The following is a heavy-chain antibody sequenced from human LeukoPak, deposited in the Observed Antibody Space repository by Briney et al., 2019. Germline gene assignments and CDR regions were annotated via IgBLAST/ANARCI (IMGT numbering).Heavy chain of an antibody. V-gene: IGHV3-53*01. D-gene: IGHD2-15*01. CDR1: GVTGSSNY. CDR2: IYSGGST. CDR3: AREIYCSASSCTGGVFDI. J-gene: IGHJ3*02. Sequence: RGSLRLSCAASGVTGSSNYMSWVRQAPGKGLEWVSVIYSGGSTYYADSVKGRFTISRDNSKNTLYLQMNSLRVEDTAVYYCAREIYCSASSCTGGVFDIWGQGTMVTVSS.